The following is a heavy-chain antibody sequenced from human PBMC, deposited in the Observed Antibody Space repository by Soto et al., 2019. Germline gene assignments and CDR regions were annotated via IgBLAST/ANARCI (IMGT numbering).Heavy chain of an antibody. V-gene: IGHV4-59*01. J-gene: IGHJ4*02. D-gene: IGHD2-2*01. CDR3: ARVPDY. CDR2: IHDSGST. CDR1: GASISTYY. Sequence: PSETLSLTCTVSGASISTYYWSWVRQPPGKGLEWIGYIHDSGSTYYNPSLKSRVTMSLDTSRNQFFLQLNSVTAADTAVYYCARVPDYWGQGILVTVSS.